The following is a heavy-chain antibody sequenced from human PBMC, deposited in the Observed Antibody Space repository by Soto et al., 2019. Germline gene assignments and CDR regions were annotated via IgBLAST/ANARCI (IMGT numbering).Heavy chain of an antibody. CDR1: GGSISSSSYY. Sequence: PSETLSLTCTVSGGSISSSSYYWGWIRQPPGKGLEWIGSIYYSGSTYYNPSLKSRVTISVDTSKNQFSLKLSSVTAADTAVYYCAVPGFIAVAGPDDYWGQGTLVTVSS. J-gene: IGHJ4*02. CDR3: AVPGFIAVAGPDDY. CDR2: IYYSGST. D-gene: IGHD6-19*01. V-gene: IGHV4-39*01.